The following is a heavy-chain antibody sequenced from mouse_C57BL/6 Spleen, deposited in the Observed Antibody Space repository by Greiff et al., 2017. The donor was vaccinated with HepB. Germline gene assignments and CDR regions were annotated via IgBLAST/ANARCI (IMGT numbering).Heavy chain of an antibody. V-gene: IGHV6-6*01. CDR1: GFTFSDAW. D-gene: IGHD4-1*02. Sequence: EVKLEESGGGLVQPGGSMKLSCAASGFTFSDAWMDWVRQSPEKGLEWVAEIRNKANTHATYYAESVKGRFTISSDESKSRVYLQRNSLRDEDTGVYGGSTTGVDYWGRGTTLTVSS. CDR2: IRNKANTHAT. J-gene: IGHJ2*01. CDR3: STTGVDY.